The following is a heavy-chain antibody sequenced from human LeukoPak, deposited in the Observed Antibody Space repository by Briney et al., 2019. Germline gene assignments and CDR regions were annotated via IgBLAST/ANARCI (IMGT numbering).Heavy chain of an antibody. Sequence: PGGSLRLSCAASGFTFSSYAMSWVRQAPGKGLEWVSAISGSGGSTYYADSVKGRFTISRDNSKNTLYLEMNSLRAEDTAIYYCAKDRTVGASYWYFDLWGRGTLVTVSS. D-gene: IGHD1-26*01. V-gene: IGHV3-23*01. CDR1: GFTFSSYA. J-gene: IGHJ2*01. CDR3: AKDRTVGASYWYFDL. CDR2: ISGSGGST.